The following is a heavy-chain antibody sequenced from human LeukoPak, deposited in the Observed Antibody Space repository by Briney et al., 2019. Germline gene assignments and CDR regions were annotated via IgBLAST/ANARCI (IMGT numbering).Heavy chain of an antibody. V-gene: IGHV3-23*01. CDR2: IGGRDGST. Sequence: GGSLRLSCAASGFTFSSYGMSWVRQAPGKGLEWVSAIGGRDGSTYYADSVKGRYTISRDNSKNTLYVQMNSLRAEDTAVYYCAKGHYYGSGSLDYWGQGTLVTVSS. J-gene: IGHJ4*02. CDR1: GFTFSSYG. D-gene: IGHD3-10*01. CDR3: AKGHYYGSGSLDY.